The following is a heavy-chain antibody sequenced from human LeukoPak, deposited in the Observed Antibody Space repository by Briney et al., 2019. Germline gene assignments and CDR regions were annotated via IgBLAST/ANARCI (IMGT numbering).Heavy chain of an antibody. J-gene: IGHJ5*02. CDR2: INPSGGGT. V-gene: IGHV1-46*01. Sequence: ASVKVSCKASGYTFTGYYMHWVRQAPGQGLEWMGIINPSGGGTTYAQEFQGRVTMTRDTSTSTVYMDLSSLRSEDTAVYYCARGLGPPGKARWFDPWGLGTLVTVSS. CDR3: ARGLGPPGKARWFDP. D-gene: IGHD1-14*01. CDR1: GYTFTGYY.